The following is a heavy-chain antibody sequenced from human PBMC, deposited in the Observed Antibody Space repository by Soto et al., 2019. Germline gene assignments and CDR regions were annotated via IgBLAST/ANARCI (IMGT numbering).Heavy chain of an antibody. Sequence: GGSLRLSCAASGFTFSSYSMNWVRQAPGKGLEWVSSISSSSSYIYYADSVKGRFTVSRDNAKNSLYLQMNSLRAEDTAVYYCARDHSQPLYRSFDYWGQGTLVTVSS. J-gene: IGHJ4*02. D-gene: IGHD2-15*01. CDR1: GFTFSSYS. CDR3: ARDHSQPLYRSFDY. CDR2: ISSSSSYI. V-gene: IGHV3-21*01.